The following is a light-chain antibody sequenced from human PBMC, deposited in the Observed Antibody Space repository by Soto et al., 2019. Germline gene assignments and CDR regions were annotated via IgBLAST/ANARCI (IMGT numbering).Light chain of an antibody. V-gene: IGLV1-44*01. CDR1: SSNVGSLS. CDR2: SNY. CDR3: AEWDGSRHGLYV. Sequence: QSVLTQAPSASGTPGQRVTISCSGSSSNVGSLSVDWYQHLPGTTPTLLIHSNYHRPSAVPDRFSGAKSGTSASLAINGRQSADEADDYCAEWDGSRHGLYVFGTGTKVTVL. J-gene: IGLJ1*01.